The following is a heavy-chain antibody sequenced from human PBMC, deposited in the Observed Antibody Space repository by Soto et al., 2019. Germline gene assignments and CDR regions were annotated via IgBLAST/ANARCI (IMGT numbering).Heavy chain of an antibody. V-gene: IGHV4-4*02. CDR2: LHHGGST. Sequence: LSLTCDVSRYSINNNNWWSWVRQSPGGGLEWIGELHHGGSTNYNPSLESRVTFSVDISKNQFFLKLSSVTAADTAVYYCTKNSAYALDYWGQGTLVTVSS. CDR1: RYSINNNNW. CDR3: TKNSAYALDY. D-gene: IGHD5-12*01. J-gene: IGHJ4*02.